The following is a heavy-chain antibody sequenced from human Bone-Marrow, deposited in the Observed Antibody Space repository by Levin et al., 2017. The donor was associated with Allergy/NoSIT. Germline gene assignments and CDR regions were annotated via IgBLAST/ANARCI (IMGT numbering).Heavy chain of an antibody. CDR1: GFTLSDYG. CDR2: ISYETNKRSYGGNSP. J-gene: IGHJ1*01. V-gene: IGHV3-30*03. D-gene: IGHD2-2*02. Sequence: GGSLRLSCAVSGFTLSDYGMHWVRQAPGKGLEWVAMISYETNKRSYGGNSPRYADSVKGRFTVSRDSSKNTLYLDMKKVRPEDTAVYYCVRTAFDTLVYFQHWGQGTLVTVSS. CDR3: VRTAFDTLVYFQH.